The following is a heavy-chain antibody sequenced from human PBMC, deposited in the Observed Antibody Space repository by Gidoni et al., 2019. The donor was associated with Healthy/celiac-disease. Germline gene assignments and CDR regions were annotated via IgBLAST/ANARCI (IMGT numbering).Heavy chain of an antibody. J-gene: IGHJ5*02. CDR2: INHSGST. V-gene: IGHV4-34*01. Sequence: QVQLQQWGAGLLKPSETLSLTCAVYGGSFSGYYWSWIRQPPGKGLEWIGEINHSGSTTYNPSLKSRVTISVDTSKNQFSLKLSSVTAADTAVYYCARGAPRVTIFGVVRNWFDPWGQGTLVTVSS. D-gene: IGHD3-3*01. CDR1: GGSFSGYY. CDR3: ARGAPRVTIFGVVRNWFDP.